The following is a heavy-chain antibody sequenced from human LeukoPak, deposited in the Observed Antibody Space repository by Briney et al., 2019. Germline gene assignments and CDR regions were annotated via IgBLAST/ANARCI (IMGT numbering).Heavy chain of an antibody. CDR2: IKVGGSEK. J-gene: IGHJ6*03. Sequence: PGGSLRLSCAVSGFTFSRYWMTWVRQAPGKGLGWVAHIKVGGSEKYYVDAVKGRFTISRDNAKDSLYLQMNGLRAEDTAIYYCARAQWTAFDYYYYMDVWGKGTTVTVSS. V-gene: IGHV3-7*01. D-gene: IGHD3/OR15-3a*01. CDR3: ARAQWTAFDYYYYMDV. CDR1: GFTFSRYW.